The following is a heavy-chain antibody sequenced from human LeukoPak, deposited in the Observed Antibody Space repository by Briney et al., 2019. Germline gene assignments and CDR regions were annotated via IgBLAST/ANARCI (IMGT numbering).Heavy chain of an antibody. D-gene: IGHD6-19*01. CDR1: GFTFSSYA. CDR3: ARDGSGWYFGTPSDY. V-gene: IGHV3-30-3*01. CDR2: ISYDGSNK. J-gene: IGHJ4*02. Sequence: GGSLRLSCAASGFTFSSYAMHWVRQAPGKGLEWVAVISYDGSNKYYADSVKGRFTISRDNSKNTLYLQMNSLRAEDTAVYYCARDGSGWYFGTPSDYWGQGTLVTVSS.